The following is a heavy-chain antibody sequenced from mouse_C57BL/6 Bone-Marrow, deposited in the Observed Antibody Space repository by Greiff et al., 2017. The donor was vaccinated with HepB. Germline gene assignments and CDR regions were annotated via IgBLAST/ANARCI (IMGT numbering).Heavy chain of an antibody. D-gene: IGHD2-10*02. J-gene: IGHJ4*01. CDR3: AKYGNYVGYAMDY. Sequence: EVKVVESGGGLVQPGGSRKLSCAVSGFTLSSFGIHWVRQAPEKGLEWVAYISSGGTTIYYADTVQGRFTISRDNPRNTLFLQMTSLRSEDTAMYYCAKYGNYVGYAMDYWGQGTSVTVSS. CDR1: GFTLSSFG. V-gene: IGHV5-17*02. CDR2: ISSGGTTI.